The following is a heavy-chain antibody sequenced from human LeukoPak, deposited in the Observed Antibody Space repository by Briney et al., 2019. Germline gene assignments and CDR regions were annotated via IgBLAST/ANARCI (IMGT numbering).Heavy chain of an antibody. CDR3: ARLGEYASSSAFDF. CDR1: GFTFSSYS. D-gene: IGHD6-6*01. V-gene: IGHV3-48*01. CDR2: IIGTSI. Sequence: PGGSLRLSCAASGFTFSSYSMNWVRQAPGGGLEWVSYIIGTSIFYADSVTGRFTTSSDTARNTVFLQLNSLRAEDTGVYYCARLGEYASSSAFDFWGQGTLVTVSS. J-gene: IGHJ4*02.